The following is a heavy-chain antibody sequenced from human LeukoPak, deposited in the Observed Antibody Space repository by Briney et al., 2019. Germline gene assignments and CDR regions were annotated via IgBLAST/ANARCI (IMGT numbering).Heavy chain of an antibody. CDR3: ARDGGTLKYCSGGSCYHASWFDP. Sequence: GSSVKVSCKASGGTFSSYAISWVRQAPGQGLEWMGRIIPILGIANYAQKFQGRVTITADKSTSTAYMELSSLRSEDTAVYYCARDGGTLKYCSGGSCYHASWFDPWGQGTLVTVSS. V-gene: IGHV1-69*04. D-gene: IGHD2-15*01. J-gene: IGHJ5*02. CDR1: GGTFSSYA. CDR2: IIPILGIA.